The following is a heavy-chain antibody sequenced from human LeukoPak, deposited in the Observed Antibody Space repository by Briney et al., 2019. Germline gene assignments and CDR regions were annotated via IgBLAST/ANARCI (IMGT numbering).Heavy chain of an antibody. Sequence: PSETLSLTCAVSGVPFSNYYWSWVRQSPRQGLEWIGEINHSGYTNYNPSLKSRVTMSIDTSKSQFSLILTSVTAADAGVYYCTRAVAGHPDWGQGTLVTVSS. J-gene: IGHJ4*02. CDR1: GVPFSNYY. V-gene: IGHV4-34*01. D-gene: IGHD6-19*01. CDR3: TRAVAGHPD. CDR2: INHSGYT.